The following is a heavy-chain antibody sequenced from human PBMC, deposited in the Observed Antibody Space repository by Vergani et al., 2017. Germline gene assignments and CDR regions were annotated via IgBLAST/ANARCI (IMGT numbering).Heavy chain of an antibody. CDR2: IYYSGST. D-gene: IGHD2-21*02. CDR1: GGSISSSSYY. J-gene: IGHJ6*02. Sequence: QLQLQESGPGLVKPSETLSLTCTVSGGSISSSSYYWGWIRQPPGKGLEWIGSIYYSGSTYYNPSLKSRVTISVETSKKQFSLKLSSVTAADTAVYYCARHLAYCGGDCYPYYYGMDVWGQGTTVTVSS. CDR3: ARHLAYCGGDCYPYYYGMDV. V-gene: IGHV4-39*01.